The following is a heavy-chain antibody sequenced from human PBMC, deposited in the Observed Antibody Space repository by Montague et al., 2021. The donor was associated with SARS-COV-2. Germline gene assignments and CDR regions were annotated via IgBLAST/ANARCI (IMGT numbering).Heavy chain of an antibody. CDR3: ARIDSSSWPNFDY. Sequence: PALVKPTQTLTLTCTFSRFSLSTSGMCVSWIRQPPGKALEWLALIDWDDDKYYSTSLKTRLTISMDTSKNQVVLTVTNMDPVDTATYYCARIDSSSWPNFDYWGQGTLVTVSS. CDR2: IDWDDDK. J-gene: IGHJ4*02. V-gene: IGHV2-70*01. D-gene: IGHD6-13*01. CDR1: RFSLSTSGMC.